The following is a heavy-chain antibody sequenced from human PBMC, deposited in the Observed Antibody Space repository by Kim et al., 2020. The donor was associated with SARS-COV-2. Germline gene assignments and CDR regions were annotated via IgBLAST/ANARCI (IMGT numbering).Heavy chain of an antibody. CDR2: IWYDGSNK. CDR3: ARGGSSWYIDY. D-gene: IGHD6-13*01. Sequence: GGSLRLSCAASGFTFSSYGMHWVRQAPGKGLEWVAVIWYDGSNKYYADSVKGRFTISRDNSKNTLYLQMNSLRAEDTAVYYCARGGSSWYIDYWGQGTLVTVSS. J-gene: IGHJ4*02. CDR1: GFTFSSYG. V-gene: IGHV3-33*01.